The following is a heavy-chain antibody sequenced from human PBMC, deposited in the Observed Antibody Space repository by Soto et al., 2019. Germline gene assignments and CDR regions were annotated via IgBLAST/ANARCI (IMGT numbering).Heavy chain of an antibody. V-gene: IGHV4-30-4*01. J-gene: IGHJ4*02. CDR1: GGSISSGDYY. CDR2: IYYSGST. D-gene: IGHD3-22*01. Sequence: PSETLSLTCTVSGGSISSGDYYWSWIRQPPGKGLEWIGYIYYSGSTYYNPSLKSRVTISVDTSKNQFSLKLSSVTAADTAVYYCAREHYYDSSGYSYYFDYWGQGTLVTVSS. CDR3: AREHYYDSSGYSYYFDY.